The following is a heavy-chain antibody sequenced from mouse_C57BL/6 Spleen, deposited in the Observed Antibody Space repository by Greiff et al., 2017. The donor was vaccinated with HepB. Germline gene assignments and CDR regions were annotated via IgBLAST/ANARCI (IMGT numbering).Heavy chain of an antibody. CDR1: GFSLTSYG. CDR3: AKLRQLRLPLAMDY. D-gene: IGHD3-2*02. Sequence: VKLQESGPGLVAPSQSLSITCTVSGFSLTSYGVSWVRQPPGKGLEWLGVIWGDGSTNYHSALISRLSISKDNSKSQVFSKLNSLQTDDTATYYCAKLRQLRLPLAMDYWGQGTSVTVSS. CDR2: IWGDGST. V-gene: IGHV2-3*01. J-gene: IGHJ4*01.